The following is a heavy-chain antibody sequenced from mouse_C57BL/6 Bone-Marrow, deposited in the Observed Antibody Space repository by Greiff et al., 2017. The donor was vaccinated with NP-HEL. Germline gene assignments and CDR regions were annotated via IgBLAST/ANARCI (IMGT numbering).Heavy chain of an antibody. CDR2: IWSGGST. Sequence: VKVVESGPGLVQPSQSLSITCTVSGFSLTSYGVHWVRQSPGKGLEWLGVIWSGGSTDYNAAFISRLSISKDNSKSQVFFKMNSLQADDTAIYYCAGYDYGCYYAMDYWGQGTSVTVSS. J-gene: IGHJ4*01. D-gene: IGHD2-4*01. V-gene: IGHV2-2*01. CDR3: AGYDYGCYYAMDY. CDR1: GFSLTSYG.